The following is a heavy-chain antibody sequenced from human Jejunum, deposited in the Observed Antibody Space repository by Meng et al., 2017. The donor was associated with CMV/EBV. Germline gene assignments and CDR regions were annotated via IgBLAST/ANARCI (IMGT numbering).Heavy chain of an antibody. Sequence: FTFGSYEMNWVRQAPGKGLGWVSYISPSSDSISYADSVKGRFTISRDNAKNSLYLQMDSLRAEDTALYFCVRDGQLPAPYHDAFDIWGQGTMVTVSS. CDR1: FTFGSYE. V-gene: IGHV3-48*03. CDR2: ISPSSDSI. J-gene: IGHJ3*02. D-gene: IGHD2-2*01. CDR3: VRDGQLPAPYHDAFDI.